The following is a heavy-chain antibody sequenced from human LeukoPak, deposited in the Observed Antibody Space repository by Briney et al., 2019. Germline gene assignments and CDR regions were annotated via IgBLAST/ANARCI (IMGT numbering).Heavy chain of an antibody. CDR1: GFTFSRYW. D-gene: IGHD3-22*01. Sequence: PGGSLRLSCAASGFTFSRYWMSWVRQAPGKGLEWVANTKQDGSEKNFVDSVRGRLTISRDNAKNSLFLQMNSLRAEDTAVYYCAREGRWRRGYYYDSSVRGAFDIWGQGTMVTVSS. CDR3: AREGRWRRGYYYDSSVRGAFDI. V-gene: IGHV3-7*01. J-gene: IGHJ3*02. CDR2: TKQDGSEK.